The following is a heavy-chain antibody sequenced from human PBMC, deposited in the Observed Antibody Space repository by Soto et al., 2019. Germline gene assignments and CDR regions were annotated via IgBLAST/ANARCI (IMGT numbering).Heavy chain of an antibody. J-gene: IGHJ6*02. CDR3: ARDQGCTGGSCNYGMDV. CDR1: GFTFSSYW. D-gene: IGHD2-15*01. Sequence: PGGSLRLSCAASGFTFSSYWISWVRQAPWKGLEWVANIKQDGSEKYYVDSVKGRFTISRDNAKKSLYLQMNSLRAEDTAVYYCARDQGCTGGSCNYGMDVWGQGTTVAVCS. CDR2: IKQDGSEK. V-gene: IGHV3-7*01.